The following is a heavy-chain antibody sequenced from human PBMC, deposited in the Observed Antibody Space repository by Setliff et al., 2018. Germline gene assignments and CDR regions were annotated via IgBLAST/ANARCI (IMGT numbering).Heavy chain of an antibody. CDR2: IYTSWST. V-gene: IGHV4-61*09. CDR1: GDSISSRRNY. J-gene: IGHJ6*04. D-gene: IGHD6-25*01. Sequence: SETLSLTCTVSGDSISSRRNYWGWFRQSAGKGLEWIGQIYTSWSTNYNPSLKSRVTISLDTSNNQFSLSLSSVTAADTAVYYCARMSGFQYMDVWGEGTTVTVSS. CDR3: ARMSGFQYMDV.